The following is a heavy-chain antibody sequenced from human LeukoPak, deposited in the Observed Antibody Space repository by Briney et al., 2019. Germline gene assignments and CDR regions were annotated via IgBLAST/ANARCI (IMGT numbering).Heavy chain of an antibody. CDR2: ISWNSGSI. J-gene: IGHJ4*02. Sequence: GGSLRLSCAASGFTFDDYAMHWVRQAPGKGLEWVSGISWNSGSIGYADSVKGRFTISRDNAKNSLYLQMNSLRAEDTALYYCAKGRMAIVGGGGLDYWGQGTLVTVSS. CDR1: GFTFDDYA. CDR3: AKGRMAIVGGGGLDY. V-gene: IGHV3-9*01. D-gene: IGHD1-26*01.